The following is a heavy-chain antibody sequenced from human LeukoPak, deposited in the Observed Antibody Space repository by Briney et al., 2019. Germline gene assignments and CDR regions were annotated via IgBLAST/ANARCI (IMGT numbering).Heavy chain of an antibody. CDR3: ARVLPYDFWSGYPSGWFDP. D-gene: IGHD3-3*01. J-gene: IGHJ5*02. CDR2: IYYSGST. CDR1: GGSISSGGYY. V-gene: IGHV4-31*03. Sequence: SETLSLTCTVSGGSISSGGYYWSWIRQHPGKGLEGIGYIYYSGSTYYNPSLKSRVTISVDTSKNQSSLKLSSVTAADTAVYYCARVLPYDFWSGYPSGWFDPWGQGTLVTVSS.